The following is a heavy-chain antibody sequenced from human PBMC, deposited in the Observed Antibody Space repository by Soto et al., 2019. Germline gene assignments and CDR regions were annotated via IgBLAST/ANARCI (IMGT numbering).Heavy chain of an antibody. J-gene: IGHJ2*01. Sequence: EVQLVESGGGLVQPGGSLRLSCAASGFTFSKYWVSWVRQAPGKGLEWLADIKQDGSTKYYVDSVKGRFTISRDNAEKSLYLQMNNLRAEDTAVYYCARDSNDYGDYGWYFELWGRGTLVTVSS. CDR3: ARDSNDYGDYGWYFEL. V-gene: IGHV3-7*01. CDR2: IKQDGSTK. CDR1: GFTFSKYW. D-gene: IGHD4-17*01.